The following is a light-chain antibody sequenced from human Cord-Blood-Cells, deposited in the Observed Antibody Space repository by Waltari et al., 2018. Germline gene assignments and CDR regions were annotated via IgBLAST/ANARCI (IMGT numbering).Light chain of an antibody. CDR3: SSYTSSSTYV. V-gene: IGLV1-47*01. Sequence: QSVLTQPPSASGTPGQRVTISCSGSSSNIGSNYVYCYQQLPGTAPKLLIYRNNQRPSGVPDRFSGSKSGNTASLTISGLQAEDEADYYCSSYTSSSTYVFGTGTKVTVL. CDR2: RNN. J-gene: IGLJ1*01. CDR1: SSNIGSNY.